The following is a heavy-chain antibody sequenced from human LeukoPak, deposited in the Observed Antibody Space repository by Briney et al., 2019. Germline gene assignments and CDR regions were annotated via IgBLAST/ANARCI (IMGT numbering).Heavy chain of an antibody. D-gene: IGHD6-13*01. J-gene: IGHJ4*02. V-gene: IGHV4-39*01. Sequence: PSETLSLTCTVYGRSISSSIYYWGWIRQPTGKGLEWIVSIYYSGSTYDYPAVKSRFTITVYRSKNECSQKLSSVTPADTAVYYCARHSGASSSPFDYWGQGTLVTVSS. CDR3: ARHSGASSSPFDY. CDR2: IYYSGST. CDR1: GRSISSSIYY.